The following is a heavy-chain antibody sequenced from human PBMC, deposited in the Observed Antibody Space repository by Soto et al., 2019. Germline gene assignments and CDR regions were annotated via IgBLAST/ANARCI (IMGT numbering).Heavy chain of an antibody. Sequence: QVQLQESGPGLVKPSQTLSLTCTVSGGSIRSGGYYWSWIRQHPGKGLEWIGYIYYSGSTYYNPSLKSRVTISVDTSKNQFSLKLSSVTAADTAVYHCARGGDYYGSGSWDYGMDVWGQGTTVTVSS. CDR1: GGSIRSGGYY. CDR2: IYYSGST. CDR3: ARGGDYYGSGSWDYGMDV. J-gene: IGHJ6*02. V-gene: IGHV4-31*03. D-gene: IGHD3-10*01.